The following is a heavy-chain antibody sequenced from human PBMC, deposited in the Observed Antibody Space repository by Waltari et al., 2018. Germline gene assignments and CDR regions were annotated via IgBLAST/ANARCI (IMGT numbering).Heavy chain of an antibody. V-gene: IGHV3-53*02. D-gene: IGHD6-13*01. J-gene: IGHJ3*02. CDR2: IYSGGST. Sequence: EVQLVETGGGLIQPGGSLRLSCAASGFTVSSNYMSWVRQAPGKGLEWVSVIYSGGSTYYADSVKGRFTISRDNSKNTLYLQMNRLRAEDTAVYYCASSGGQLVLSGAFDIWGQGTMVTVSS. CDR1: GFTVSSNY. CDR3: ASSGGQLVLSGAFDI.